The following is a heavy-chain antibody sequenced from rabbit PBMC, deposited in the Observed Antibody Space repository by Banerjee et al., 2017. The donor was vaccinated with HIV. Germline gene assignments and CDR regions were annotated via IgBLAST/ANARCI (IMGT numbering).Heavy chain of an antibody. CDR3: ARVVPDDYGDYVGYFNL. J-gene: IGHJ4*01. Sequence: QEQLEESGGDLVKPEGSLTLTCTASGFSFSSSYYMCWVRQAPGKGLEWIACIYAGSSGRTDYASWAKGRFTISKTSSTTVTLQMTSLTAADTATYFCARVVPDDYGDYVGYFNLWGQGTLVTVS. CDR2: IYAGSSGRT. V-gene: IGHV1S45*01. D-gene: IGHD2-1*01. CDR1: GFSFSSSYY.